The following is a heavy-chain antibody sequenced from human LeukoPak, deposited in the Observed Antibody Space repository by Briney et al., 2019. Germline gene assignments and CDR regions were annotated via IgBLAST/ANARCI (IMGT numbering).Heavy chain of an antibody. D-gene: IGHD6-19*01. J-gene: IGHJ4*02. CDR1: GSTFSSYP. CDR3: ATSSGWYPKYFDY. Sequence: GGFLRLSCAASGSTFSSYPMSWVRQAPGKGLEWVSAISGSGGDTYYADSVKGRFTISRDNSKNTLDLQMNSLRAEDTALYYCATSSGWYPKYFDYWGQGTLVTVSS. V-gene: IGHV3-23*01. CDR2: ISGSGGDT.